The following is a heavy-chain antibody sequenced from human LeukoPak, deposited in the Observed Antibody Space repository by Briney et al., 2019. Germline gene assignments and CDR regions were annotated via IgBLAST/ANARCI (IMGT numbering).Heavy chain of an antibody. CDR2: INHSGST. V-gene: IGHV4-34*01. D-gene: IGHD3-3*01. J-gene: IGHJ3*02. CDR1: GGSFSGYY. Sequence: SETLSLTCAVYGGSFSGYYWSWLRQPPGKGLEWIGEINHSGSTNYNPSLKSRVTISVDTSKNQFSLKLSSVTAADTAVYYCARGPKYDFWSGYYLGGDAFDIWGPGTMVTVSS. CDR3: ARGPKYDFWSGYYLGGDAFDI.